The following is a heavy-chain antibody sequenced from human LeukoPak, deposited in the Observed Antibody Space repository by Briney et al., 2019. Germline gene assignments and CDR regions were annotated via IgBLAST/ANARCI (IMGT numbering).Heavy chain of an antibody. Sequence: GGSLRLSCAVSGFTFRSYAMNWVRQAPGKGLEWVSAITADGSSTHYTISVKGRFIISRDTPKNTLYLQMNNLRAEDTAVYYCATTGYSSRNYWGQGTLVTVSP. CDR2: ITADGSST. J-gene: IGHJ4*02. CDR3: ATTGYSSRNY. D-gene: IGHD6-13*01. CDR1: GFTFRSYA. V-gene: IGHV3-23*01.